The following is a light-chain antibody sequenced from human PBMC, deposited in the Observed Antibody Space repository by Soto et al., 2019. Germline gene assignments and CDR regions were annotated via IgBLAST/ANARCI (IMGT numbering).Light chain of an antibody. CDR1: SSNIGSNT. CDR3: AAWDDSLNGHV. CDR2: SNN. J-gene: IGLJ2*01. Sequence: QPVLTQPPSASGTPGQRVTISCSGSSSNIGSNTVNWYQQLPGTAPKLLIYSNNQRPSGVTDRFSGSKSGTSASLAISGLQYEDEADYYCAAWDDSLNGHVFGGGTKLTVL. V-gene: IGLV1-44*01.